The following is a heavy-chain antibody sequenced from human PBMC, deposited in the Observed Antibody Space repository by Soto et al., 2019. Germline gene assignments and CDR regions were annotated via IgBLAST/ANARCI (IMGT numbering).Heavy chain of an antibody. Sequence: SVKVSCKASGDTFTANYIRWVRQDTGQGFEWMGWINPKSGGTKYPQKFQGRVTMTRDTSLSTVYMTLTRLTSDDTAVYYCARDLAKGGGSAGFDYWGQGTLVTVSS. J-gene: IGHJ4*02. CDR3: ARDLAKGGGSAGFDY. V-gene: IGHV1-2*02. D-gene: IGHD1-26*01. CDR2: INPKSGGT. CDR1: GDTFTANY.